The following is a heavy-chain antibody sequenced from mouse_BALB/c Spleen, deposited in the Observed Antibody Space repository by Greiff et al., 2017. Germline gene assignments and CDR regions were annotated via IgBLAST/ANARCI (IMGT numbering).Heavy chain of an antibody. J-gene: IGHJ2*01. V-gene: IGHV5-17*02. CDR1: GFTFSSFG. D-gene: IGHD2-5*01. Sequence: EVKVVESGGGLVQPGGSRKLSCAASGFTFSSFGMHWVRQSPEKGLEWVAYISSGSSTIYYADTVKGRFTISRDNPKNTMFRQMTSLRSEDTAMYYCARSGYSNYNSFDYWGQGTTLTVSS. CDR2: ISSGSSTI. CDR3: ARSGYSNYNSFDY.